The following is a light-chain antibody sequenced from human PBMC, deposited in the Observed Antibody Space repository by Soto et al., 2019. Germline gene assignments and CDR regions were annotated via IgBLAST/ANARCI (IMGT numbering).Light chain of an antibody. J-gene: IGKJ4*01. CDR1: QSVASSY. CDR2: GAS. V-gene: IGKV3-20*01. Sequence: EIVLTQSPGTLSLSPGERATLSCRASQSVASSYLAWYQHKPGQAPRLLIYGASSRATGIPDRFSGGGSGTDFSLTISRLEPEDFAVYYCQQYGRSPLTFGGGTKVEIK. CDR3: QQYGRSPLT.